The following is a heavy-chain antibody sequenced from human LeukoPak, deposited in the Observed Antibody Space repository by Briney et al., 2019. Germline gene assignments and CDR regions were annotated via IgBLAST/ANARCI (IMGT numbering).Heavy chain of an antibody. CDR1: GGSFSGYY. Sequence: KPAETLSLTCAVYGGSFSGYYWIWIRQPPGKGLEWIGEINHSGSTNYNPSLKSRVTISVDTSKNQFSLKLTSVPATDTAVYYCARGGSGYVYWGQGTLVTVSS. D-gene: IGHD3-22*01. J-gene: IGHJ4*02. CDR2: INHSGST. V-gene: IGHV4-34*01. CDR3: ARGGSGYVY.